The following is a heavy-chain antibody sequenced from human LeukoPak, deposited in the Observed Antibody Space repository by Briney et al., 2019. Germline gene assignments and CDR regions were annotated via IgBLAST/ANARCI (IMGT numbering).Heavy chain of an antibody. D-gene: IGHD4-17*01. Sequence: SVKVSCKASGGTFSSYAISWVRQAPGQGLEWMGRIIPIFGTANYAQKFQGRVTITTDESTSTAYMELSSLRSEDKAVYYCARERDYGDPRDWGQGTLVTVSS. CDR1: GGTFSSYA. J-gene: IGHJ4*02. V-gene: IGHV1-69*05. CDR3: ARERDYGDPRD. CDR2: IIPIFGTA.